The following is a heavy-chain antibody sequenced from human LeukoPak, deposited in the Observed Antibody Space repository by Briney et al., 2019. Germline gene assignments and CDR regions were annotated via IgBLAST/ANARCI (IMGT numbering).Heavy chain of an antibody. V-gene: IGHV3-53*01. D-gene: IGHD3-22*01. Sequence: PGGSLRLSCAASGFSVSNTYMSWVRQAPGKGLEWVSVIYSGDSGVSTYYADSVKGRFTISRHNSKDTLYLQMNSLRAEDTAVYFCAKSGMIILNAAMDVWGQGTPVTVSS. J-gene: IGHJ6*02. CDR3: AKSGMIILNAAMDV. CDR1: GFSVSNTY. CDR2: IYSGDSGVST.